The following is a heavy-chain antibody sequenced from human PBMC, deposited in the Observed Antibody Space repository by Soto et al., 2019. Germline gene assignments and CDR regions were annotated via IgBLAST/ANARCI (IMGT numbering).Heavy chain of an antibody. D-gene: IGHD4-17*01. CDR2: ISAYSGNT. Sequence: QVQLVQSGAEVKKPGASVKVSCKASGYTFTTYGITWVRQAPGQGLEWMGWISAYSGNTNYAQKLQWRLTVTTDTSTNTAYMDLRSLRSDDTAVYYCARVVKAGDYGDYGRYYFDYWGHGTLVTVSS. CDR1: GYTFTTYG. J-gene: IGHJ4*01. CDR3: ARVVKAGDYGDYGRYYFDY. V-gene: IGHV1-18*04.